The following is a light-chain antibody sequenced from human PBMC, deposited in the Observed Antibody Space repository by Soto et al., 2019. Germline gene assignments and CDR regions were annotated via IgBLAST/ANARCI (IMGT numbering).Light chain of an antibody. CDR2: VNSGGSH. J-gene: IGLJ7*01. Sequence: QLVLTQSPSASASLGASDKLTCTLSSGHSNYAIAWHQQQPEKGPRYLMKVNSGGSHIKGDGIPDRFSGSSSGAERYLFISSLQSEDEADYYCQTWGTGSAIVVFGGGTQLTVL. CDR3: QTWGTGSAIVV. CDR1: SGHSNYA. V-gene: IGLV4-69*01.